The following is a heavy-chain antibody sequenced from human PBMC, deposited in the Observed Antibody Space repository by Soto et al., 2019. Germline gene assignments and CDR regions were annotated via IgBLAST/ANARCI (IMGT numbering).Heavy chain of an antibody. V-gene: IGHV5-51*01. CDR2: IYPGDSDT. D-gene: IGHD1-1*01. J-gene: IGHJ6*02. Sequence: GESLKISCKGSGYSFTSYWIGWVRQMPGKGLEWIGIIYPGDSDTRYSPSFQGQVTISADKSISTAYLQWSSLKASDTAMYYCARDHRQLERPYWYYGMDVWGQGTTVTAP. CDR1: GYSFTSYW. CDR3: ARDHRQLERPYWYYGMDV.